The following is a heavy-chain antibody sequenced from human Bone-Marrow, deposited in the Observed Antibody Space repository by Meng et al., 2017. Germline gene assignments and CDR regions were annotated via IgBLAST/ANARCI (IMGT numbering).Heavy chain of an antibody. Sequence: ASVKVSCKASGYTFTGYYMHWVRQAPGQGLEWMGWINPNSGGTNYAQRFQGRVAMTADTSTSTVYMELRALRPDDTAVYFCARGQPSDGSIDYWGQGTLVTVSS. CDR3: ARGQPSDGSIDY. CDR2: INPNSGGT. CDR1: GYTFTGYY. J-gene: IGHJ4*02. D-gene: IGHD1-26*01. V-gene: IGHV1-2*02.